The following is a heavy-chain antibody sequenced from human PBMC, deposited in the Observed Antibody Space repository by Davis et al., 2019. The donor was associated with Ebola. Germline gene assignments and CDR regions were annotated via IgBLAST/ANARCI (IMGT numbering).Heavy chain of an antibody. CDR1: GGSISNSNYH. Sequence: SETLSLTCTVSGGSISNSNYHWGWIRQHPGKGLEWIGYIYYSGSTYYNPSLKSRVTISVDTSKNQFSLKLSSVTAADTAVYYCARDYAVGVLDYWGQGTPVTVSS. V-gene: IGHV4-31*03. J-gene: IGHJ4*02. D-gene: IGHD4-17*01. CDR2: IYYSGST. CDR3: ARDYAVGVLDY.